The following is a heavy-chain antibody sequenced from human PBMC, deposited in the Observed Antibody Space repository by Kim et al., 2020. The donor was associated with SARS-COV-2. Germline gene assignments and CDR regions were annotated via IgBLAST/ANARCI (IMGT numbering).Heavy chain of an antibody. Sequence: GGSLRLSCAASGFTFSSYAMSWVRQAPGKGLEWVSAISGSGGSTYYADSVKGRFTISRDNSKNTLYLQMNSLRAEDTAVYYCAKSDYDILTGYLRPGMDVWGQGTTVTVSS. CDR2: ISGSGGST. CDR1: GFTFSSYA. V-gene: IGHV3-23*01. CDR3: AKSDYDILTGYLRPGMDV. D-gene: IGHD3-9*01. J-gene: IGHJ6*02.